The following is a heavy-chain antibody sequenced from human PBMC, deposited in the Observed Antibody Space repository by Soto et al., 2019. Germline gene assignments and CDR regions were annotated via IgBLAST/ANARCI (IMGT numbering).Heavy chain of an antibody. CDR1: GYTFTVYY. Sequence: ASVKVSCKASGYTFTVYYMHWVRQAPGQGLEWMGWINPNSGGTNYAQKFQGWVTMTRDTSISTAYMELSRLRSDDTAVYYCAREADYGGNTGWFDPWGQGTGVTVAS. V-gene: IGHV1-2*04. CDR2: INPNSGGT. D-gene: IGHD4-17*01. CDR3: AREADYGGNTGWFDP. J-gene: IGHJ5*02.